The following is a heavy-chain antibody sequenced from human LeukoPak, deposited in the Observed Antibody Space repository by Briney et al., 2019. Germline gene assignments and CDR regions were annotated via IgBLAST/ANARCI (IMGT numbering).Heavy chain of an antibody. CDR2: ISSSSSYI. CDR1: GFTFSSYA. D-gene: IGHD6-19*01. CDR3: ARARIAVAEGGFDY. J-gene: IGHJ4*02. V-gene: IGHV3-21*01. Sequence: GGSLRLSCAASGFTFSSYAMSWVRQAPGKGLEWVSSISSSSSYIYYADSVKGRFTISRDNAKNSLYLQMNSLRAEGTAVYYCARARIAVAEGGFDYWGQGTLVTVSS.